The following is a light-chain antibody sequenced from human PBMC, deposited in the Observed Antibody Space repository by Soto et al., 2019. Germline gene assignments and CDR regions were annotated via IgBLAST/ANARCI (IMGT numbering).Light chain of an antibody. Sequence: DIQMTQSPSSLSASVGDRVTITCQASQDIKNYLNWYQQKSGKAPKLLIYDASDLETGVPSRFSCSGSGTDITFTINSLQPEDIATYYCQQYDNLPLTFGGGNKVEIK. CDR3: QQYDNLPLT. J-gene: IGKJ4*01. V-gene: IGKV1-33*01. CDR2: DAS. CDR1: QDIKNY.